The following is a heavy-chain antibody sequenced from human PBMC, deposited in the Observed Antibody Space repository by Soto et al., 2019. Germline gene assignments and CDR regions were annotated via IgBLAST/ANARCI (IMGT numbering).Heavy chain of an antibody. CDR2: ISGSGGST. Sequence: GSLRLSCAASGFTFSSYAMSWVRQAPGKGLEWVSAISGSGGSTYYADSVKGRFTISRDNSKNTLYLQMNSLRAEDTAVYYCAPYNSSGWYAYWGQGTLVTVSS. V-gene: IGHV3-23*01. D-gene: IGHD6-19*01. CDR1: GFTFSSYA. J-gene: IGHJ4*02. CDR3: APYNSSGWYAY.